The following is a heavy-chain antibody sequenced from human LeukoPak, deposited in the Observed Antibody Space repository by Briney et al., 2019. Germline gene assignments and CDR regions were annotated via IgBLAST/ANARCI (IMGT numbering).Heavy chain of an antibody. J-gene: IGHJ4*02. D-gene: IGHD4-23*01. CDR1: GYSISSGYY. CDR2: IYHSGST. CDR3: ARHSLSVTHFDY. V-gene: IGHV4-38-2*01. Sequence: SETLSLTCAVSGYSISSGYYWGWIRQPPGKGLEWIGSIYHSGSTYYNPSLKSRVTISVDTSKNQFSLKLSSVTAADTAVYYCARHSLSVTHFDYWGQGTLVTVSS.